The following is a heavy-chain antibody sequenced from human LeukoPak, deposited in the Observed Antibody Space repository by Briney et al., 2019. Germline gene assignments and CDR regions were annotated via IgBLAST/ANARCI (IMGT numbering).Heavy chain of an antibody. CDR3: ARARITMVRGARSSLEY. J-gene: IGHJ4*02. CDR1: GYTFTSYA. V-gene: IGHV7-4-1*02. D-gene: IGHD3-10*01. Sequence: ASVKVSCKASGYTFTSYAMNWVRQAPGQGLEWMGWINTNTGNPTYAQGFTGRFVFSLDTSLSTAYLQISSLKAEDTAVYYCARARITMVRGARSSLEYWGQGTLVTVSA. CDR2: INTNTGNP.